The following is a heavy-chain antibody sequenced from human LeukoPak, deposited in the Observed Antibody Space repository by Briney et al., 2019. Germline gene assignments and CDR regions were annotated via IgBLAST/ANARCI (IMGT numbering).Heavy chain of an antibody. V-gene: IGHV3-74*01. CDR3: ARAYYDSSGYFYYYYMDV. CDR1: GFTFSSYW. D-gene: IGHD3-22*01. Sequence: PGGSLRLSCAASGFTFSSYWMHWVRQAPGKGRVWVSRINSDGSSTSYADSVKGRFTISRDNAKNSLYLQMNSLRAEDTAVYYCARAYYDSSGYFYYYYMDVWGKGTTVTVSS. J-gene: IGHJ6*03. CDR2: INSDGSST.